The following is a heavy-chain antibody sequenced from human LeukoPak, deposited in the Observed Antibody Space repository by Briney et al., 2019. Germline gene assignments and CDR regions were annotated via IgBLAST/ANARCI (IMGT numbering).Heavy chain of an antibody. J-gene: IGHJ4*02. D-gene: IGHD2-15*01. Sequence: PSETLSLTCTVSGASISGNLWTWIRQPSGKGLEWIAYVYDNGDTRYHPSFTGRVSISVDLSRNQFSLKLSSVTAADTAVYYCARAAIRLGLPFDYWGQGTLVTVSS. CDR2: VYDNGDT. CDR1: GASISGNL. V-gene: IGHV4-59*12. CDR3: ARAAIRLGLPFDY.